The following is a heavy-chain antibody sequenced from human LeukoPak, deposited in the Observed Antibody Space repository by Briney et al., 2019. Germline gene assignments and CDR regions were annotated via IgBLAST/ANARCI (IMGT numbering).Heavy chain of an antibody. CDR3: ARVWGAIDY. D-gene: IGHD1-26*01. CDR1: GYTFTNYD. J-gene: IGHJ4*02. CDR2: MSPKSGNT. V-gene: IGHV1-8*01. Sequence: GASVKVSCKPSGYTFTNYDINWVRQATGQGLEWMGWMSPKSGNTGSAQRFQGRVTMTRDTSISTAYMELSSLRSEDTAVYYCARVWGAIDYWGQGTLVTVSS.